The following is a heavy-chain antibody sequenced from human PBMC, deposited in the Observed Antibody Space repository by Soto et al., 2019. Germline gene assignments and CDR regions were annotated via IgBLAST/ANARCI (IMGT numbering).Heavy chain of an antibody. CDR3: ARDAGGGDGNYLVF. V-gene: IGHV3-33*01. Sequence: QVQLVEFGGGVVQPGRSLRLSCTASGFAFSSYGMHWVRQAPGKGLEWLAVIWYDGRNKYYADSVRGRFTISRDNSKNTLYLEMNSLRAEDTAVDSCARDAGGGDGNYLVFWGQGTLVTVSS. J-gene: IGHJ4*02. D-gene: IGHD3-10*01. CDR1: GFAFSSYG. CDR2: IWYDGRNK.